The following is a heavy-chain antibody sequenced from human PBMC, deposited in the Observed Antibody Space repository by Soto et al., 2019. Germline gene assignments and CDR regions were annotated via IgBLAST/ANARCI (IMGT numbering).Heavy chain of an antibody. CDR2: ISSSGSTI. Sequence: GGSVRLSCAASGFTFSSYEMNWVRQAPGKGLEWVSYISSSGSTIYYADSVKGRFTISRDNAKNSLYLQMNSLRAEDTAVYYCARGGYGSGIYYYYYYGMDVWGQGTTVTVSS. CDR3: ARGGYGSGIYYYYYYGMDV. J-gene: IGHJ6*02. V-gene: IGHV3-48*03. D-gene: IGHD3-10*01. CDR1: GFTFSSYE.